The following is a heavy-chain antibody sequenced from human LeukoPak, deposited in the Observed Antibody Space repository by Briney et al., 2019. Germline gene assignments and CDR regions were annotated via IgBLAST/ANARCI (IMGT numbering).Heavy chain of an antibody. V-gene: IGHV3-30-3*01. J-gene: IGHJ5*02. CDR2: ISYDGSNK. Sequence: GGSLRLSCAASGFTFSSSAMHWVRQAPDKGLEWVAVISYDGSNKYYADSVKGRFTISRDNSKNTLYLQMNSLRAEDTAVYYCAMEDYYDSSGLYHWGQGTLVTVSS. D-gene: IGHD3-22*01. CDR1: GFTFSSSA. CDR3: AMEDYYDSSGLYH.